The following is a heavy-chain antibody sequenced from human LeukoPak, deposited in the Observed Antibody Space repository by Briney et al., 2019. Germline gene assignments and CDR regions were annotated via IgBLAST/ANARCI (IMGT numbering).Heavy chain of an antibody. CDR1: GGSISNSSYY. CDR3: ASAATMVRGVRAFDI. V-gene: IGHV4-39*07. Sequence: SETLSLTRSVSGGSISNSSYYWGWIRQPPGKGLEWIGNIFHSGNTFNNPPLKSRVTISVDTSKNQLSLKLRSVTAADTAVYFCASAATMVRGVRAFDIWGQGTMVTVSS. CDR2: IFHSGNT. J-gene: IGHJ3*02. D-gene: IGHD3-10*01.